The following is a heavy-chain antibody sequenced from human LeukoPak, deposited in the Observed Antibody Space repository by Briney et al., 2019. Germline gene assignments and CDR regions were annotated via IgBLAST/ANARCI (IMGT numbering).Heavy chain of an antibody. CDR1: GYTFTNYD. D-gene: IGHD2-15*01. CDR2: MNPNSGNT. V-gene: IGHV1-8*03. J-gene: IGHJ5*02. Sequence: GASVKVSCKASGYTFTNYDINWVRQAAGQGLEWMGWMNPNSGNTGYAQKFQGRVTVTRNTSISTAYMELSSLRYEDTAVYYCARVVVAARRGSWFDPWGQGTLVTVSS. CDR3: ARVVVAARRGSWFDP.